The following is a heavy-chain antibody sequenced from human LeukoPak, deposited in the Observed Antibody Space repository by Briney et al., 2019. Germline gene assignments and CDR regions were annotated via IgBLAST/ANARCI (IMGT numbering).Heavy chain of an antibody. J-gene: IGHJ5*02. CDR2: IYHSGST. D-gene: IGHD2/OR15-2a*01. Sequence: SETLSLTCAVSGYSISSGYYWGWIRQPPGKGLEWIGSIYHSGSTYYNPSLKSRVTISVDTSKNQSSLKLSSVTAADTAVYYCARGLSTFRFDPWGQGTLVTVSS. CDR1: GYSISSGYY. CDR3: ARGLSTFRFDP. V-gene: IGHV4-38-2*01.